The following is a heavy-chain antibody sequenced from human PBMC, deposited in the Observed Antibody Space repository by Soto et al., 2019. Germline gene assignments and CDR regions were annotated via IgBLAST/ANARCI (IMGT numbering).Heavy chain of an antibody. CDR1: GFTFSTHW. CDR2: INDDGSER. J-gene: IGHJ4*02. Sequence: EVQLVESGGDLVQPGGSLRLSCAASGFTFSTHWMSWVRQAPGKGLEWVANINDDGSERNYADSVRGRFGVSRDNAKNSLFLQMNGLRVEDTALYYCAKDVRWGQGTQVTVSS. CDR3: AKDVR. V-gene: IGHV3-7*05.